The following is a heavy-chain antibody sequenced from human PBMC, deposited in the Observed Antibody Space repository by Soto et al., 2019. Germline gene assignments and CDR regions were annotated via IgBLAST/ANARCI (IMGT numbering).Heavy chain of an antibody. CDR1: GFTFSSYG. J-gene: IGHJ4*02. Sequence: GGSLRLSCAASGFTFSSYGMHWVRQAPGKGLEWVAVIWYDGSNKYYADSVKGRFTISRDNSKNTLYLQMNSLRAEDTAVYYCARDFDEAYYFDYWGQGTLVTVSS. V-gene: IGHV3-33*01. CDR3: ARDFDEAYYFDY. CDR2: IWYDGSNK.